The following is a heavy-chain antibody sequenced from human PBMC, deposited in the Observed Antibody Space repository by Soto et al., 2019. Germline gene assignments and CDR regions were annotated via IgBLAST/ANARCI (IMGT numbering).Heavy chain of an antibody. CDR2: INHSGST. D-gene: IGHD3-22*01. J-gene: IGHJ6*02. CDR3: ARGRMIVVGYYYYGMDV. CDR1: GGSFSGYY. Sequence: AETLSLTCAVYGGSFSGYYWSWIRQPPGKGLEWIGEINHSGSTNYNPSLKSRVTISVDTSKSQFSLKLSSVTAADTAVYYCARGRMIVVGYYYYGMDVWGQGTTVTVSS. V-gene: IGHV4-34*01.